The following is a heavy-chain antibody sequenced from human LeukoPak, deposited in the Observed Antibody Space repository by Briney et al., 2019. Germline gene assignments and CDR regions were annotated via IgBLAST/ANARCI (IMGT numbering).Heavy chain of an antibody. J-gene: IGHJ4*02. Sequence: GESLKISCKGSGYSFTSYWIGWVRQMPGKGLEWMGIIYPGDSDTGYSPSFQGQVTISADKSISTAYLQWSSLKASDTAMYYCARTTYYDFWSGYPTPNYFDYWGQGTLVTVSS. CDR1: GYSFTSYW. CDR2: IYPGDSDT. V-gene: IGHV5-51*01. D-gene: IGHD3-3*01. CDR3: ARTTYYDFWSGYPTPNYFDY.